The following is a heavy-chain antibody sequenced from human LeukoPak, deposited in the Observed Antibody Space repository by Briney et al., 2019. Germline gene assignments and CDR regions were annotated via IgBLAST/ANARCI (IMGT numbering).Heavy chain of an antibody. CDR3: AKDARRYSGWYFFDH. CDR2: ISDSGGTT. CDR1: RLTVLNLA. J-gene: IGHJ4*02. Sequence: GGSLRLSRVPSRLTVLNLAMGWVRQAPGKGLEWVSVISDSGGTTYYADSVRGRFTISSDNSRNTLYLQMNSLRVDDTAVYYCAKDARRYSGWYFFDHWGQGTLVTVSS. V-gene: IGHV3-23*01. D-gene: IGHD6-19*01.